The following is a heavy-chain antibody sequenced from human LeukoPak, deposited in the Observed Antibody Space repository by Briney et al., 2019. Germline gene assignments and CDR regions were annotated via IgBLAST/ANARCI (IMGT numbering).Heavy chain of an antibody. CDR3: AKVCRTRPNPYFDY. Sequence: PGGSLRLSCAASGFTLSSYAMSWARQAPGEGLEWGSAISGSGGSTYYADSVKGRFTNSRDNSKNTLHLQMNNLRAEDTAVYYCAKVCRTRPNPYFDYWGQGTLVTVSS. CDR1: GFTLSSYA. D-gene: IGHD1-14*01. V-gene: IGHV3-23*01. J-gene: IGHJ4*02. CDR2: ISGSGGST.